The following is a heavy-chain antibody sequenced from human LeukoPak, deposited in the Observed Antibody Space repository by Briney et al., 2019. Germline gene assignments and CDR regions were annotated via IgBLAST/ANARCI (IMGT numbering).Heavy chain of an antibody. J-gene: IGHJ6*03. CDR1: GFTFSSYS. Sequence: GGSLRHSCAASGFTFSSYSMNWVRQAPGKGLEWVSSISSSSSYIYYADSVKGRFTISRDNAKNSLYLQMNSLRAEDTAVYYCARGAGYYYYYMDVWGKGTTVTVSS. CDR2: ISSSSSYI. V-gene: IGHV3-21*01. CDR3: ARGAGYYYYYMDV. D-gene: IGHD6-13*01.